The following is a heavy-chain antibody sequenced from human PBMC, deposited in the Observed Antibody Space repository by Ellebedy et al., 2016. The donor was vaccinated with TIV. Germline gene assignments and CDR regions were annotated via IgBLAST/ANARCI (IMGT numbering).Heavy chain of an antibody. D-gene: IGHD4-23*01. CDR1: GDSIRSNY. CDR3: ARLDSGGFDY. J-gene: IGHJ4*02. V-gene: IGHV4-59*08. Sequence: MPGGSLRLSCTVSGDSIRSNYWSWIRQPPGKGLQWVGYIHYSGSTKYNPSLESRVTISVDTSKNQFSLNLSSVTAADTAVYFCARLDSGGFDYWGQGTLVTVSS. CDR2: IHYSGST.